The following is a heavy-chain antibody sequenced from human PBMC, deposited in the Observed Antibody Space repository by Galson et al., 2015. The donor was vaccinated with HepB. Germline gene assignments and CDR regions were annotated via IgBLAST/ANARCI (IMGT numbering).Heavy chain of an antibody. V-gene: IGHV4-39*01. J-gene: IGHJ4*02. CDR3: ARLSGWNGDYFDY. CDR1: GGSISSSSYY. D-gene: IGHD6-19*01. CDR2: IYYSGNT. Sequence: ETLSLTCTVSGGSISSSSYYWGWIRQPPGKGLEWIGNIYYSGNTYYNPSLKSRVTISVDTSKNQFSLKLSSVTAADTAVYYCARLSGWNGDYFDYWGQGTLVTVSS.